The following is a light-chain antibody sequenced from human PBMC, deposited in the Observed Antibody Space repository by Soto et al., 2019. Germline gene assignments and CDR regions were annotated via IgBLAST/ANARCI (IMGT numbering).Light chain of an antibody. CDR1: QSVSNN. CDR3: QQYNNWWT. V-gene: IGKV3-15*01. J-gene: IGKJ1*01. CDR2: GAS. Sequence: EIVMTQSPATLSVSPGERATLSCRASQSVSNNLAWYQKKPGQAPRLLIYGASTRATGIPARFSGSGSGTEVTLTIRSLQSEDFAFYYCQQYNNWWTFGQGTRVDIQ.